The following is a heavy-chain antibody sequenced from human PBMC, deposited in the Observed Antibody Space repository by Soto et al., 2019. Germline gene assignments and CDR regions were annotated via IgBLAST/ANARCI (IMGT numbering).Heavy chain of an antibody. CDR3: ARGRSVTQQLGKANKYYFDY. D-gene: IGHD6-13*01. CDR2: ISSSSSYI. CDR1: GFTFSSYS. J-gene: IGHJ4*02. V-gene: IGHV3-21*01. Sequence: GGSLRLSCAASGFTFSSYSMNWVRKAPGKGLEWVSSISSSSSYIYYADSVKGRFTISRDNAKNLLYLQMNSLGADDTAVYYCARGRSVTQQLGKANKYYFDYWGQGTLVTVSS.